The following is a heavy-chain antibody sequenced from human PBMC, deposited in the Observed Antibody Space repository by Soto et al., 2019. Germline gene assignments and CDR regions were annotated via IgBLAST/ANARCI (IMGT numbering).Heavy chain of an antibody. D-gene: IGHD2-8*01. CDR1: GITFTSYA. CDR2: ISYDGINK. Sequence: QVQVVESGGGVVQPGRSLRLSCTASGITFTSYAMHWVRQAPGKGLEWVAVISYDGINKYYSDSVKGRFTISRDNSKNTLYLHMNSLRAEDTAVYYCVSVDGANDAFDIWGQGTMVTVSS. J-gene: IGHJ3*02. V-gene: IGHV3-30-3*01. CDR3: VSVDGANDAFDI.